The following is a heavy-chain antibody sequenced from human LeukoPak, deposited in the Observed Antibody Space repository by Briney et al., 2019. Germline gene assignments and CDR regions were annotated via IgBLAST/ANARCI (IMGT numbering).Heavy chain of an antibody. D-gene: IGHD3-16*01. V-gene: IGHV3-30*14. CDR2: ISYDGSNK. CDR3: VKTMVTFGGLIRTDAFDI. CDR1: GFTFSSYA. Sequence: PGGSLRLSCAASGFTFSSYAMHWVRQAPGKGLEWVAVISYDGSNKYYADSVKGRFTISRDNSKSTLYLQMHSLRPDDTAVFYCVKTMVTFGGLIRTDAFDIWGQGTMVTVSS. J-gene: IGHJ3*02.